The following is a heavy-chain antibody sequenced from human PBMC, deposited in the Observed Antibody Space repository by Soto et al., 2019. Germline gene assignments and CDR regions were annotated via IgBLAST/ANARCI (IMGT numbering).Heavy chain of an antibody. Sequence: QVQLVQSGAEVKKPGSSVKVSCKASGGTFSSYAISWVRQAPGQGLEWMGGIIPIFGTANYAQKFQGRVTMTADESTTTAYMELSGLGSEDSAVYYWARDGLRDDSFTDDLPGLDYWGQGTLVTVAS. J-gene: IGHJ4*02. CDR1: GGTFSSYA. D-gene: IGHD3-9*01. V-gene: IGHV1-69*01. CDR3: ARDGLRDDSFTDDLPGLDY. CDR2: IIPIFGTA.